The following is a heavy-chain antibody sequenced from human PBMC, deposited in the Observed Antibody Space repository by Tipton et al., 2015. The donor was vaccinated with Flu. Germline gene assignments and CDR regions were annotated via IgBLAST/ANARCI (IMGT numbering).Heavy chain of an antibody. CDR3: ARRKDMVRGIPWDNT. CDR1: GGSFSGFY. J-gene: IGHJ5*02. V-gene: IGHV4-34*01. D-gene: IGHD3-10*01. CDR2: INLSGSP. Sequence: LRLSCTAYGGSFSGFYWSWIRQLPGKGLEWIGEINLSGSPNYNPSLKSRVTMSIDTSRNQFSLKVSSVTAADTAVYYCARRKDMVRGIPWDNTWGQGTLVTVSS.